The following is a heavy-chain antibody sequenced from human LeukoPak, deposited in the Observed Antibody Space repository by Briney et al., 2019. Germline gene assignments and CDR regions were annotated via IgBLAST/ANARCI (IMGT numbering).Heavy chain of an antibody. Sequence: GGSLRLSCAASGFTFSTFAMTWVRQAPGRGLEWVSAISGSGNTPYYADSVKGRFTISRDNSKNTLYLQMDSLRAEDTAIYYCVKDDYCGGDCRSPHYYGMDVWGQGTTVTVSS. J-gene: IGHJ6*02. D-gene: IGHD2-21*02. V-gene: IGHV3-23*01. CDR2: ISGSGNTP. CDR1: GFTFSTFA. CDR3: VKDDYCGGDCRSPHYYGMDV.